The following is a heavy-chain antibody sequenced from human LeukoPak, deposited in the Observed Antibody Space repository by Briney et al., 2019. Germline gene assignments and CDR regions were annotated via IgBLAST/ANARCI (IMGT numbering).Heavy chain of an antibody. V-gene: IGHV4-59*01. CDR3: ARDPLVVGAHDAFDI. J-gene: IGHJ3*02. CDR1: GGSISSYY. Sequence: PSETLSLTCTVSGGSISSYYWSWIRQPPGKGLEWFGYIYYSGSTNYNPSLKSRVTISVDTSKNQFSLKLSSVTAADTAVYYCARDPLVVGAHDAFDIWGQGTMVTVSS. D-gene: IGHD1-26*01. CDR2: IYYSGST.